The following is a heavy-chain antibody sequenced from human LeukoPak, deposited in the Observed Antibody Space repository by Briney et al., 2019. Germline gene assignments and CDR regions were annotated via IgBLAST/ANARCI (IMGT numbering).Heavy chain of an antibody. CDR1: RFTLNIHC. Sequence: GGALRLSCVPSRFTLNIHCVSWVRQALGKGLEWVANIKEDGSKTDYVDSVKGRFTISRDNAKNSVFLQMKSLRAEDTAVYYCAPQTMILVLGGQGTLVTVSS. V-gene: IGHV3-7*01. D-gene: IGHD3-22*01. CDR3: APQTMILVL. CDR2: IKEDGSKT. J-gene: IGHJ4*02.